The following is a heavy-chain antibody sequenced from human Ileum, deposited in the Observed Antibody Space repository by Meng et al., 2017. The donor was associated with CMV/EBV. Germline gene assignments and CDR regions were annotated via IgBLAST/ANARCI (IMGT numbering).Heavy chain of an antibody. CDR2: TYYRSKWYN. D-gene: IGHD6-13*01. V-gene: IGHV6-1*01. CDR1: GDGFSSIGAI. Sequence: QESGPGLGKPSLNLSLTCAISGDGFSSIGAIWNWIRQAPSRGLEWLGKTYYRSKWYNDYAPSVKSRITVKPDTSKNQFSLQLNSVTPEDTAVYYCARENGYEWYFDFWGRGTLVTVSS. CDR3: ARENGYEWYFDF. J-gene: IGHJ2*01.